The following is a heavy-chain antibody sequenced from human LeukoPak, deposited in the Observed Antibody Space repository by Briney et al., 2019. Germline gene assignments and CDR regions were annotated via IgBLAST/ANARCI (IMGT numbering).Heavy chain of an antibody. CDR3: ARYYYDSSGYYYRYSHYGMDV. V-gene: IGHV4-39*01. CDR1: GGSISSSSYY. CDR2: IYYSGST. D-gene: IGHD3-22*01. Sequence: SETLSLTCTVSGGSISSSSYYWGWIRQPPGKGLEWIGSIYYSGSTYYNPSLKSRVTISVDTSKNQFSLKLSSVTAADTAVYYCARYYYDSSGYYYRYSHYGMDVWGQGTTVTVSS. J-gene: IGHJ6*02.